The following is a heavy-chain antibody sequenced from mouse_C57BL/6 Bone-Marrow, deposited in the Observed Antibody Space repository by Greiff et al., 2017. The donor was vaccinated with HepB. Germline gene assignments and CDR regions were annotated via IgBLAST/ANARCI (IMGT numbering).Heavy chain of an antibody. V-gene: IGHV14-4*01. J-gene: IGHJ2*01. Sequence: EVKLVESGAELVRPGASVKLSCTASGFNIKDDYMHWVKQGPEQGLEWIGWIDPENGDTKCASKFQGKATITADTSSNTAYLQRSSLTSEDTAVYYCTTLRNWGQGTTLTVSS. CDR3: TTLRN. CDR2: IDPENGDT. CDR1: GFNIKDDY.